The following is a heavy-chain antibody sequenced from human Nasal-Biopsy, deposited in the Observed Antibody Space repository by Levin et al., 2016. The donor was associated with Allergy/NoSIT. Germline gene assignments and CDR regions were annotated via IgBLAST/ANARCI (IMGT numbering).Heavy chain of an antibody. D-gene: IGHD3-10*01. V-gene: IGHV1-8*01. CDR2: MNPDSGQT. CDR3: ARSMLRGVVSPDY. J-gene: IGHJ4*02. Sequence: ASVKVSCKASGYTFISYDINWVRQATGQGLEWMGWMNPDSGQTGYAQKFQGRVTMTRDTSISTAYMELSSLRSEDTAVYYCARSMLRGVVSPDYWAQGALVIVSS. CDR1: GYTFISYD.